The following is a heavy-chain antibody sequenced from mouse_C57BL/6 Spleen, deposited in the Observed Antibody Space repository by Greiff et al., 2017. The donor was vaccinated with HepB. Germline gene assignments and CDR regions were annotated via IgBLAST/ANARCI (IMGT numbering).Heavy chain of an antibody. J-gene: IGHJ4*01. D-gene: IGHD3-1*01. CDR1: GFTFSDYY. Sequence: EVQLVESEGGLVQPGSSMKLSCTASGFTFSDYYMAWVRQVPEKGLEWVANINYDGSSTYYLDSLKSRFIISRDNAKNILYLQMSSLKSEDTATYYCARDGDSVYAMDYWGQGTSVTVSS. CDR2: INYDGSST. CDR3: ARDGDSVYAMDY. V-gene: IGHV5-16*01.